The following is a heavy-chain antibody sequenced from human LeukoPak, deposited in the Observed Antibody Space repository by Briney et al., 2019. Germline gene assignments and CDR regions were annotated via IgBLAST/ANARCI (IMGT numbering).Heavy chain of an antibody. CDR3: ALSGSYHFYFDN. V-gene: IGHV3-21*01. Sequence: GRSLRLSCTASGFTFTTYNMNWVRQAPGKGLEWISSTSSSSDFLYYSDSVKGRFTISRDNAKNSLYLQMNSLRAEDTAVYYCALSGSYHFYFDNWGQGTLVTVSS. J-gene: IGHJ4*02. CDR1: GFTFTTYN. CDR2: TSSSSDFL. D-gene: IGHD1-26*01.